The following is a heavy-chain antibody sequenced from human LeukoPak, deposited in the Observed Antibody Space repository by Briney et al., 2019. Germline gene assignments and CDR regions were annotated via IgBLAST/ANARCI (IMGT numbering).Heavy chain of an antibody. CDR3: AREVTMVRGRSLDY. D-gene: IGHD3-10*01. V-gene: IGHV3-30*04. J-gene: IGHJ4*02. CDR2: ILYDGTNK. CDR1: RFTSSAYA. Sequence: GGSLRLSCAASRFTSSAYAMHWVRQTPGKGLEWVALILYDGTNKYYADFVKGRFTISRDNSKNTLYLQMNSLRAEDTAVYYCAREVTMVRGRSLDYWGQGTLVTVSS.